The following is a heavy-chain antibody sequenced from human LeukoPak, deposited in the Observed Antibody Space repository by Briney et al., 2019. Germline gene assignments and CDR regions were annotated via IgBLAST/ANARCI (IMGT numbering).Heavy chain of an antibody. Sequence: SETLSLTCTVSDDSITMYYWTWIRQPPGKGLEYIGYIYYSGSTNYSPSLQSRVTISLDTSKNQFSLKLSSVTAADTAVYYCARDREDTAMVPDYYYYMDVWGKGTTVTVSS. V-gene: IGHV4-59*01. D-gene: IGHD5-18*01. J-gene: IGHJ6*03. CDR1: DDSITMYY. CDR3: ARDREDTAMVPDYYYYMDV. CDR2: IYYSGST.